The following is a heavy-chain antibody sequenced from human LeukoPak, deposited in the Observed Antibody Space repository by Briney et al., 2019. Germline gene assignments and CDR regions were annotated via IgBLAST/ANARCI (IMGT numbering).Heavy chain of an antibody. CDR2: IRSKAYGGTT. CDR1: GFTFSSYE. J-gene: IGHJ4*02. D-gene: IGHD3-10*01. Sequence: PGGSLRLSCAASGFTFSSYEMNWVRQAPGKGLEWVGFIRSKAYGGTTEYAASVKGRFTISRDDSKSIAYLQMNSLKTEDTAVYYCTSQYGSGSYNIDYWGQGTLVTVSS. CDR3: TSQYGSGSYNIDY. V-gene: IGHV3-49*04.